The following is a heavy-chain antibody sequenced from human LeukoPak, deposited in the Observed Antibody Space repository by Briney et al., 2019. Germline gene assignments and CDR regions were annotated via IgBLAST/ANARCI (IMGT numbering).Heavy chain of an antibody. D-gene: IGHD2-15*01. CDR3: ARGFQDMTTPFMFDY. CDR1: GGSISSSSYY. J-gene: IGHJ4*02. Sequence: SETLSLTCTVSGGSISSSSYYRGWIRQPPGKGLEWIGSMYSSGSTYYNPSLKSRVTISVDTSKNQFSLKLSSVTAADTAVYYCARGFQDMTTPFMFDYWGQGTLVTVSS. V-gene: IGHV4-39*07. CDR2: MYSSGST.